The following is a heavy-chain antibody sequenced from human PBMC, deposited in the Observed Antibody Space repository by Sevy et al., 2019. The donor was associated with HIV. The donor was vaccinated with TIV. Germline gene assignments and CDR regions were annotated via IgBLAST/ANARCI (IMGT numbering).Heavy chain of an antibody. Sequence: SETLSLTCTVSGGSINSGGYYWSWIRQHPGKGLEWIGYIYYSGSTYYNPSLKSRVTISVDTSKNQFSLKLSSVTAADTAVYYCARVGSRSGPMDYYYGMDVWGQGTTVTVSS. J-gene: IGHJ6*02. CDR1: GGSINSGGYY. CDR2: IYYSGST. D-gene: IGHD3-10*01. V-gene: IGHV4-31*03. CDR3: ARVGSRSGPMDYYYGMDV.